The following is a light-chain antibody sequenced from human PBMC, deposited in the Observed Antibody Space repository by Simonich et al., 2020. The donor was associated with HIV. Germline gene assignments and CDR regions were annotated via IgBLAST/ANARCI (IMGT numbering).Light chain of an antibody. CDR1: QSISSY. CDR3: QHLKSYPPD. Sequence: DIQMTQSPSTLSASVGDRVTIACRASQSISSYLAWYQQKPGKAPKLLIYKASTLESGVPSRFIGSGSGTEFTLTISSLQPDDFASYYCQHLKSYPPDFGQGTRLEIK. J-gene: IGKJ5*01. CDR2: KAS. V-gene: IGKV1-5*03.